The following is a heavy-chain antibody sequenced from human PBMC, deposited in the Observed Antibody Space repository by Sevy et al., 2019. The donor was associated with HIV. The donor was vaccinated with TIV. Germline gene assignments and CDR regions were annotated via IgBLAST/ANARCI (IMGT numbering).Heavy chain of an antibody. J-gene: IGHJ6*02. CDR3: ARHHASYGVTGYYYYSGLDV. D-gene: IGHD4-17*01. CDR1: EYSFRTYW. V-gene: IGHV5-51*01. Sequence: GESLKISCKGSEYSFRTYWIGWVRQMPGKGLEWMGIIYPDDSDTRYSPSFQGQVTIPADKSSNTAYLQCNSLKASDSAMGYCARHHASYGVTGYYYYSGLDVWGQGTTVTVSS. CDR2: IYPDDSDT.